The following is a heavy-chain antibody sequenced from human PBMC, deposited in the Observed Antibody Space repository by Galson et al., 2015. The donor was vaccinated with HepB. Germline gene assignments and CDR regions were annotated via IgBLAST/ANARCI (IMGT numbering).Heavy chain of an antibody. Sequence: SLRLSCAASGFTFSNYGMNWVRQAPGKGLEWVSVICYDGSNKYYADSVKGRFTVSRDNSKNTLYLQMNSLRVEDTAVYYCGRDVPWGVDPTVMGTMDYWGKGAMVTVSS. V-gene: IGHV3-33*01. J-gene: IGHJ4*02. D-gene: IGHD1-1*01. CDR1: GFTFSNYG. CDR3: GRDVPWGVDPTVMGTMDY. CDR2: ICYDGSNK.